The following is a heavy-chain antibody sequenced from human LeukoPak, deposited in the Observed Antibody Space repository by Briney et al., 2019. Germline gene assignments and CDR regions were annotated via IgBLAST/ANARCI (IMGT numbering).Heavy chain of an antibody. D-gene: IGHD3-22*01. CDR2: IIPIFGTA. CDR1: GGTFSSYA. Sequence: SVKVSCKASGGTFSSYAISWVRQAPGQGLEWMGGIIPIFGTANYAQKFQGRVTITADESTSTAYMELSSPRSEDTAVYYCARDLSYYDSSGYSLYYFDYWGQGTLVTVSS. CDR3: ARDLSYYDSSGYSLYYFDY. J-gene: IGHJ4*02. V-gene: IGHV1-69*13.